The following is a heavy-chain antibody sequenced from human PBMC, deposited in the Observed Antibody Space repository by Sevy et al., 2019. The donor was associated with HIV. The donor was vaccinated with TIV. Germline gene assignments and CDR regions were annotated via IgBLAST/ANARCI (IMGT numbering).Heavy chain of an antibody. CDR2: IYHSGST. V-gene: IGHV4-38-2*01. Sequence: SETLSLTCAVSGYSFSSVYYWGWIRQPPGRGLEWIGSIYHSGSTFYNPSLRSRVTISVDTSKNQFSLKLNSVTAADTAVYYRASQGDSNCANDWFDPWGQGTLVTVSS. J-gene: IGHJ5*02. CDR3: ASQGDSNCANDWFDP. CDR1: GYSFSSVYY. D-gene: IGHD4-4*01.